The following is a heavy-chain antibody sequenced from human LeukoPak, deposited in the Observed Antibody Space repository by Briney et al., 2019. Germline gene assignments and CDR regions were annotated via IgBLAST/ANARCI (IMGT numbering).Heavy chain of an antibody. D-gene: IGHD6-13*01. CDR3: AKGPGGIAYDY. V-gene: IGHV3-23*01. CDR2: ISGSGGST. J-gene: IGHJ4*02. CDR1: GFTLSSYA. Sequence: GGSLRLSCAASGFTLSSYAMSWVRQAPGKGLEWVSAISGSGGSTYYAESGKGRFTISRDNSKNTLYLQMNSLRAEDTAVYYCAKGPGGIAYDYWGQGTLVTVSS.